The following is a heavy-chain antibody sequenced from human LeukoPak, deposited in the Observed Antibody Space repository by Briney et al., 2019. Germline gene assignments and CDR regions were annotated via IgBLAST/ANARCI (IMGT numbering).Heavy chain of an antibody. Sequence: GASVKVSCKASGYTLVSYGISWVRQAPGQGLEWMAWINAYNGDTNYAQKLQGRVTLTTDTSTSTAYMELRSLRSDDTAVYYCARLPNLSGYSGSYYSFDYWGQGTLVTVSS. J-gene: IGHJ4*02. CDR2: INAYNGDT. D-gene: IGHD1-26*01. V-gene: IGHV1-18*01. CDR3: ARLPNLSGYSGSYYSFDY. CDR1: GYTLVSYG.